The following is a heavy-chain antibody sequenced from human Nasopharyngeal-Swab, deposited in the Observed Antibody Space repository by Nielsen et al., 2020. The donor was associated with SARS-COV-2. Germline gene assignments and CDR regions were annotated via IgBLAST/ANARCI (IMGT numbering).Heavy chain of an antibody. CDR2: ISSSGSTI. CDR3: TRAGSYRFDY. V-gene: IGHV3-48*03. CDR1: GFTFSSYE. D-gene: IGHD1-26*01. Sequence: GGSLRLSCAASGFTFSSYEMNWVRQAPGKGLEWVSYISSSGSTIYYADSVKGRFTISRDNAKNTLYLQMNSLTVEGSAVYFCTRAGSYRFDYWGQGTLVTVSS. J-gene: IGHJ4*02.